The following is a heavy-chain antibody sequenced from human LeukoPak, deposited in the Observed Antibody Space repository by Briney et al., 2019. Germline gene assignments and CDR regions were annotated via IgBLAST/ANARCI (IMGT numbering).Heavy chain of an antibody. CDR3: ARAGDFWSGPYFDY. Sequence: SETLPLTCTVSGGSISSYYWSWIRQPPGKGLEWIGYIYYGGSTNYNPSLKSRVTISVDTSKNQFSLKLSSVTAADTAVYYCARAGDFWSGPYFDYWGQGTLVTVSS. D-gene: IGHD3-3*01. CDR1: GGSISSYY. CDR2: IYYGGST. V-gene: IGHV4-59*01. J-gene: IGHJ4*02.